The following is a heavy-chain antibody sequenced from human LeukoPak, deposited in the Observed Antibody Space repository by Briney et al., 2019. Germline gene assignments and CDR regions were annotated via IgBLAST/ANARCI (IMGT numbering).Heavy chain of an antibody. CDR2: IIPIFGTA. CDR1: GYTFTSYD. CDR3: ASPGGGKRDNWFDP. Sequence: SVKVSCKASGYTFTSYDINWVRQAPGQGLEWMGGIIPIFGTANYAQKFQGRVTITADKSTSTAYMELSSLRSEDTAVYYCASPGGGKRDNWFDPWGQGTLVTVSS. J-gene: IGHJ5*02. V-gene: IGHV1-69*06.